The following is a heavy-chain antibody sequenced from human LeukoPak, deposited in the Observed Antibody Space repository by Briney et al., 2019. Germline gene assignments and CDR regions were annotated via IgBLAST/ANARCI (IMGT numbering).Heavy chain of an antibody. D-gene: IGHD1-20*01. J-gene: IGHJ4*02. CDR1: GFTFSSYA. CDR2: ISYDGSNK. Sequence: GGSLRLSCAASGFTFSSYAMHWVRQAPGKGLEWVAVISYDGSNKYYADPVKGRFTISRDNSKNTLYLQMNSLRPEGTAVYYCAKSRHPYNWNDGAFFDYWGQGTLVTVSS. CDR3: AKSRHPYNWNDGAFFDY. V-gene: IGHV3-30*18.